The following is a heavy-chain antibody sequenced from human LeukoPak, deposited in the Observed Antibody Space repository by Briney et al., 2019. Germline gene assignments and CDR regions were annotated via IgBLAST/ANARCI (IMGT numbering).Heavy chain of an antibody. CDR3: AREDYYGSGSFSNWFDP. D-gene: IGHD3-10*01. CDR2: INPNSGHT. J-gene: IGHJ5*02. V-gene: IGHV1-8*02. CDR1: GYTFTGYY. Sequence: ASVKVSCMASGYTFTGYYMHWVRQAPGQGLEWMGWINPNSGHTGYAQKFQGRVTMTGNTSISTAYMELSSLTSDDTAVYYCAREDYYGSGSFSNWFDPWGQGTLVTVSS.